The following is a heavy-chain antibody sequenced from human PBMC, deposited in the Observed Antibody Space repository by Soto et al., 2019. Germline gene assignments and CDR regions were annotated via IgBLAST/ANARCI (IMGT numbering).Heavy chain of an antibody. CDR1: GGSMSSSSYY. V-gene: IGHV4-39*01. J-gene: IGHJ1*01. CDR2: IYYSGST. Sequence: SEAMPLPWTVSGGSMSSSSYYWCWIRLPTGKGLEWIGSIYYSGSTYYNPSLKSRVTISVDTSKNQFSLKLSSVTAADTAAYYCARPEDSKGGCSGGGWPKNIFAFRGQGSPVTGSS. CDR3: ARPEDSKGGCSGGGWPKNIFAF. D-gene: IGHD2-15*01.